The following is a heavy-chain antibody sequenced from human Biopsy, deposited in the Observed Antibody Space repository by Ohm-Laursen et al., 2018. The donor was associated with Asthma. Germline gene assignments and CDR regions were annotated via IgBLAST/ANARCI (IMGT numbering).Heavy chain of an antibody. CDR1: GGSISSSY. Sequence: TLSLTCTVSGGSISSSYWSWIRQPPGKGLEWIGYIYYSGSTNYNPSLKSRVTISVDTSKNQFSLKLSSVTAADTAVYYCARGRITMIGGWFDPWGQGTLVTVSS. D-gene: IGHD3-22*01. V-gene: IGHV4-59*01. CDR3: ARGRITMIGGWFDP. CDR2: IYYSGST. J-gene: IGHJ5*02.